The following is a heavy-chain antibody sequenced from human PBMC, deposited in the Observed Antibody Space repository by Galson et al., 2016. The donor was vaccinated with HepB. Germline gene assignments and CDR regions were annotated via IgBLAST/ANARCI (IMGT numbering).Heavy chain of an antibody. CDR2: ITSNGGDT. CDR1: GFTFSDYY. Sequence: SLRLSCAASGFTFSDYYMSWVRQAPGKGLEYVSGITSNGGDTYYADSVKGRFTISRDNSKNTVYLQMGSLRAEDMAVYYCARRPPYYYHGMDVWGQGTTVTVSS. V-gene: IGHV3-64*02. CDR3: ARRPPYYYHGMDV. J-gene: IGHJ6*02.